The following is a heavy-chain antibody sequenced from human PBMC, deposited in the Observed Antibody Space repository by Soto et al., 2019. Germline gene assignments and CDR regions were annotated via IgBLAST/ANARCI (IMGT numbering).Heavy chain of an antibody. V-gene: IGHV4-39*01. Sequence: PSETLSLTCTVSGGSISSSSYYWGWIRQPPGKGLEWIGSSYYSGSTYYNPSLKSRVTISVDTSKNQFSLKLSSVTAADTAVYYCASLKGAMAHDYYYYYGMDVWGQGTTVT. D-gene: IGHD1-26*01. J-gene: IGHJ6*02. CDR1: GGSISSSSYY. CDR3: ASLKGAMAHDYYYYYGMDV. CDR2: SYYSGST.